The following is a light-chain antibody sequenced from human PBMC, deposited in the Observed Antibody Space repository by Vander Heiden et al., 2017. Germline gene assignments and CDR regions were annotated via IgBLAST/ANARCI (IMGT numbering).Light chain of an antibody. Sequence: DIQMTQSPSSLSASVGDRVTITCRASQSISSYLNWYQQKPGKAPKLLIYAASSLQSGVPSRFSGSASGTDFTLTISRLQPEDFATYYCQQSDSIPITFGQGTQMEIK. V-gene: IGKV1-39*01. J-gene: IGKJ5*01. CDR2: AAS. CDR3: QQSDSIPIT. CDR1: QSISSY.